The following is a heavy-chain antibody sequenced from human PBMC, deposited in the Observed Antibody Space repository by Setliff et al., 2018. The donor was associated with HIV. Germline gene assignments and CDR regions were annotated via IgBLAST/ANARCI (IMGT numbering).Heavy chain of an antibody. CDR2: IYTSGST. Sequence: SETLSLTCTVSGVSISSGTYYWSWVRQPAGKGLEWIGRIYTSGSTNYNPSLKSRVTISLDTSKNQFSLSLTSVTAADTAVYYCARDPRGYSSGWYGGGYWGQGTLVTVSS. J-gene: IGHJ4*02. CDR3: ARDPRGYSSGWYGGGY. D-gene: IGHD6-19*01. CDR1: GVSISSGTYY. V-gene: IGHV4-61*02.